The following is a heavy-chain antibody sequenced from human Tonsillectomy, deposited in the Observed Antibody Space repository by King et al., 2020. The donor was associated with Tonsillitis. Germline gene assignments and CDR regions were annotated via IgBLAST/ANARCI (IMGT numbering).Heavy chain of an antibody. V-gene: IGHV4-59*01. CDR3: ASPYPVLKY. CDR1: GGSISSYY. D-gene: IGHD3-9*01. J-gene: IGHJ4*02. CDR2: IYYTGST. Sequence: QVQLQESGPGLVKPSETLSLTCTVSGGSISSYYWSWIRQPPGKGLEWIGYIYYTGSTNYNPSLKSRVTISVDTSKNQFSLKLSSVTAADTAVYYCASPYPVLKYWGQGTLVTVSS.